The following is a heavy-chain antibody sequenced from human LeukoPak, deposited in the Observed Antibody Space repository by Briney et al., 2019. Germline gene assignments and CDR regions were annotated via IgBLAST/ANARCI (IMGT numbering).Heavy chain of an antibody. CDR2: IWSDGSNK. CDR3: ARRTTAYGMDV. V-gene: IGHV3-33*01. J-gene: IGHJ6*02. CDR1: GFTFSSYD. D-gene: IGHD5-18*01. Sequence: AVSLRLSCTASGFTFSSYDMHWVRQAPGQGLEWVALIWSDGSNKYYADSVKGRFTISRDNSKNTLYLQMNSVRVEDTGMYYCARRTTAYGMDVWGQGTTVTVSS.